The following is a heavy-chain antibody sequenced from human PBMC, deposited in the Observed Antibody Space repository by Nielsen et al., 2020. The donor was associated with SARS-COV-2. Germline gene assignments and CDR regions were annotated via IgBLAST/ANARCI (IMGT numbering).Heavy chain of an antibody. V-gene: IGHV4-34*01. Sequence: WIRQPPGKGLEWIGEINHSGSTYYNPSLKSRVTISVDTSKNQFSLKLSSVTAADTAVYYCARVYDFWSGYYLGNYYYGMDVWGQGTTVTVSS. D-gene: IGHD3-3*01. CDR3: ARVYDFWSGYYLGNYYYGMDV. CDR2: INHSGST. J-gene: IGHJ6*02.